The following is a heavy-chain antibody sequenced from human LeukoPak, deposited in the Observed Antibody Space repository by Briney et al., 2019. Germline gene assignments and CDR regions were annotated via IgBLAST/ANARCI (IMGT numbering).Heavy chain of an antibody. CDR1: GGSISSYY. D-gene: IGHD6-13*01. J-gene: IGHJ2*01. CDR3: ARDKGAAAGPDSWYFDL. CDR2: IYYSGST. V-gene: IGHV4-59*01. Sequence: PSETLSLTCTVSGGSISSYYWSWIRQPPGKGLEWIGYIYYSGSTNYNPSLKSRVTISVDTSKNQFSLKLSSVTAAVTAVYYCARDKGAAAGPDSWYFDLWGRGTLVTVSS.